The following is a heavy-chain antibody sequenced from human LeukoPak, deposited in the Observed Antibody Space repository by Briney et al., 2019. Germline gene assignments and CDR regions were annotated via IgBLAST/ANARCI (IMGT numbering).Heavy chain of an antibody. CDR1: EYTFASYD. Sequence: GASVKVSCKASEYTFASYDIYRVRQAAGQGLEWVGWVNPNSGNTGYAQKFQGRVTMTRNTSITTAYMELSGLTFEDTAVYYCARPGGVWFGELGLGGMAFWGQGTTVTVSS. D-gene: IGHD3-10*01. V-gene: IGHV1-8*01. CDR3: ARPGGVWFGELGLGGMAF. J-gene: IGHJ6*02. CDR2: VNPNSGNT.